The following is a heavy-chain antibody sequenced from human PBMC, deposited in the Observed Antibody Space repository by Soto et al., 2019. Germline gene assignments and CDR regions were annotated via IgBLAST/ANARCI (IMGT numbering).Heavy chain of an antibody. V-gene: IGHV4-39*01. J-gene: IGHJ4*02. CDR2: ISSIGST. CDR3: ARQDHGDYEFFFDY. CDR1: GASIISTTKY. D-gene: IGHD4-17*01. Sequence: SETLSLTCTVSGASIISTTKYWGWIRQPPGRGLEWIGTISSIGSTYYNPSLDGRVTISVDTSKNQFSLKVTSVTAADTGLYYCARQDHGDYEFFFDYWGQGTLVTVSS.